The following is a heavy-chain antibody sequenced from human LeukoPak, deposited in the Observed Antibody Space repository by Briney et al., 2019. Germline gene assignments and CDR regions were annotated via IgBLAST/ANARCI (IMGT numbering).Heavy chain of an antibody. J-gene: IGHJ3*02. Sequence: SGALSLPCTAPGGSIISVYWSGRRQHAGKGREWSGRIYTSGNTNYNPSLQRRVIISVDTAKNQFSLKLRSVTAAHTAVYYCARVVKYCGGDCPDAFDIWGQGTMVPVSS. CDR2: IYTSGNT. CDR1: GGSIISVY. D-gene: IGHD2-21*02. CDR3: ARVVKYCGGDCPDAFDI. V-gene: IGHV4-4*07.